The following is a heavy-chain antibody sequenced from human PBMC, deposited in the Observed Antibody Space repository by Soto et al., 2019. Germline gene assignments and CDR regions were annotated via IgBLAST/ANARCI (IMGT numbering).Heavy chain of an antibody. V-gene: IGHV1-8*01. CDR2: MNPNSGNG. CDR1: GCAFSNND. Sequence: ASVKVSCKASGCAFSNNDISWVRQATGQGLEWMGWMNPNSGNGGYAQKFQGRVTMTRDTSTSTAYMELSSLASDDTAIYYCARMATSGTLNWFDPWGQGTLVTVS. CDR3: ARMATSGTLNWFDP. J-gene: IGHJ5*02.